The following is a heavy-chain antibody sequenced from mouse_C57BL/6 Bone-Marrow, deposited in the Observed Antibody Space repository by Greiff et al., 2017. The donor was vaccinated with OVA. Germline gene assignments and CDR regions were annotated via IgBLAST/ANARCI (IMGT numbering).Heavy chain of an antibody. CDR1: GYTFTSYW. D-gene: IGHD2-4*01. Sequence: VQLQQPGAELVKPGASVKLSCKASGYTFTSYWMHWVKQRPGQGLEWIGMIHPNSGSTNYNEKFKSKATLTVDKSSSTAYMQLSSLTSEDSAVYYCARSRYYDSAWFAYWGQGTLVTVSA. J-gene: IGHJ3*01. CDR3: ARSRYYDSAWFAY. CDR2: IHPNSGST. V-gene: IGHV1-64*01.